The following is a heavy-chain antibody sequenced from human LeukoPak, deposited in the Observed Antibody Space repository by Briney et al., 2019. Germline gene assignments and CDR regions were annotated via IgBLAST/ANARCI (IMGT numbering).Heavy chain of an antibody. Sequence: GGSLRLSCAASGFTVSSDWMHWVRQAPGKGLEWVAVISYDGSNKYYADSVKGRFTISRDNSKNTLYLQMNSLRAEDTAVYYCARGGVAAAIQRGEGNFDYWGQGTLVTVSS. CDR2: ISYDGSNK. D-gene: IGHD2-2*02. V-gene: IGHV3-30-3*01. CDR3: ARGGVAAAIQRGEGNFDY. J-gene: IGHJ4*02. CDR1: GFTVSSDW.